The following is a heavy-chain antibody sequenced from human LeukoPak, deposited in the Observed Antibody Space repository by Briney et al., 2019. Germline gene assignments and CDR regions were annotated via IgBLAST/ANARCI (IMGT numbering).Heavy chain of an antibody. D-gene: IGHD6-13*01. CDR2: ISYDGSNK. CDR1: GFTFSSYA. J-gene: IGHJ6*02. CDR3: ARDVNEYSSSWFYYYYYGMDV. V-gene: IGHV3-30*04. Sequence: PGGSLRLSCAASGFTFSSYAMHWVRQAPGKGLEWVAVISYDGSNKYYADSVKGRFTISRDNSKNTLYLQMNSLRAEDTAVYYCARDVNEYSSSWFYYYYYGMDVWGQGTTVTVS.